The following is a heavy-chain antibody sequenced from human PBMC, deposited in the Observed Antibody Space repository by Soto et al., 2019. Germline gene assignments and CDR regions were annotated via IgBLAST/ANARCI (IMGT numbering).Heavy chain of an antibody. J-gene: IGHJ5*02. V-gene: IGHV3-74*01. Sequence: EVQLLESGGGLVQPGGSLSLSCAASGFTFSTYWMHWVRQVPGKGLVWVARINSDGSTTSYADSVKGRFTISRDNAKNTLFLQMNSLRAEDTAVYYCAGGVATLLAWGQGTLVTVSS. CDR2: INSDGSTT. CDR3: AGGVATLLA. CDR1: GFTFSTYW. D-gene: IGHD5-12*01.